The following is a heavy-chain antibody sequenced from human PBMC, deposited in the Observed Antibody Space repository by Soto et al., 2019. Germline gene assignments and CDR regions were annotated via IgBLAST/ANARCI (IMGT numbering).Heavy chain of an antibody. CDR3: AKKVNSGPGSQYFDF. J-gene: IGHJ4*02. CDR2: FSTGGDGGTT. D-gene: IGHD3-10*01. V-gene: IGHV3-23*01. CDR1: GFTFSSYS. Sequence: GGSLRLASADFGFTFSSYSMSWGREAPGKGLEWVSGFSTGGDGGTTYYIDSVKGRFTISRDNSKNMLFLQMNSLRGEDTAIYYCAKKVNSGPGSQYFDFWGQGTLVTVSS.